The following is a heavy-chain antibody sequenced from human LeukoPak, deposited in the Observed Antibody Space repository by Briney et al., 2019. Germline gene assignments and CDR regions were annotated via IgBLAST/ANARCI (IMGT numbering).Heavy chain of an antibody. Sequence: SETLSLTCAVYGVSFSGYYWSWIRQPPGKGLEWIGEINHSGSTNYNPSLKSRVTISVDTSKNQFSLKLSSVTAADTAVYYCARATPANRWFGDWGQGTLVTVSS. V-gene: IGHV4-34*01. CDR1: GVSFSGYY. D-gene: IGHD3-10*01. CDR3: ARATPANRWFGD. J-gene: IGHJ4*02. CDR2: INHSGST.